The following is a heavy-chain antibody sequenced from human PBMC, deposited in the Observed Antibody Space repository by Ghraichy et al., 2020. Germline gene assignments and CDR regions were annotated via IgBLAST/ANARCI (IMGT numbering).Heavy chain of an antibody. CDR1: GYSFTSYW. CDR3: ARSGTAAARRVDY. CDR2: IYPGDSDT. D-gene: IGHD6-6*01. Sequence: GESLNISCKGSGYSFTSYWIDWVRQMPGKGLEWMGIIYPGDSDTRYSPSFQGQVTISVDKSISTAYLQWSSLKASDTAMYYCARSGTAAARRVDYWGQGTLVTVSS. V-gene: IGHV5-51*01. J-gene: IGHJ4*02.